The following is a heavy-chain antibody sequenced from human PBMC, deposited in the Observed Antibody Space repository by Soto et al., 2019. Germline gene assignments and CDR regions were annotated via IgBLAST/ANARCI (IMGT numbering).Heavy chain of an antibody. J-gene: IGHJ4*02. CDR1: GGSISSGGYY. D-gene: IGHD5-12*01. CDR3: ARVDSGSGYDITYFDY. Sequence: SETLSLTCTVSGGSISSGGYYWSWIRQHPGKGLEWIGYIYYSGSTYYNPSLKSRVTISVDTSKNQFSLKLSSVTAADTAVYYCARVDSGSGYDITYFDYWGQGTLVTVSS. V-gene: IGHV4-31*03. CDR2: IYYSGST.